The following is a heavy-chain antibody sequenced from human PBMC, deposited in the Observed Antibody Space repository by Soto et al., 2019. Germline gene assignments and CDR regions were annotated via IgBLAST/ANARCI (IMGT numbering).Heavy chain of an antibody. D-gene: IGHD5-18*01. CDR2: MSPGGNSQ. J-gene: IGHJ4*02. V-gene: IGHV3-30*19. CDR1: GLPFSSYA. Sequence: HGGSLRLSCPASGLPFSSYAMSLVRQAPGEGLEWVAVMSPGGNSQYYADSVKGRFTISRDNSKNTLYLQMNSLRAEDTAVYYCARARGYSYGPFDYWGQGPLVTVSS. CDR3: ARARGYSYGPFDY.